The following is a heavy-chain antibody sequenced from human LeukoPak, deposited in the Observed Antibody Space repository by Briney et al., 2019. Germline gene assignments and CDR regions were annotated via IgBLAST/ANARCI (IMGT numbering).Heavy chain of an antibody. Sequence: GGSLRLSCAASGFTFDDYAIHWVRQAPWRGLDWVSLISGDGDSTYYADSVNGRLTIYRDNSKNTLYLQMNSLRTEDTALYYCAKGNERRAFDIWGQGTMVTVCS. V-gene: IGHV3-43*02. J-gene: IGHJ3*02. CDR2: ISGDGDST. CDR3: AKGNERRAFDI. CDR1: GFTFDDYA.